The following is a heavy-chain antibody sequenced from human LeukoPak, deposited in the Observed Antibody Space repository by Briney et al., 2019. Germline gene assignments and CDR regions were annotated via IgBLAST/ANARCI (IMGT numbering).Heavy chain of an antibody. Sequence: ASVKVSCKVSGYTLTELSMHWVRQAPGKGLEWMRGFDPEEGETIYAQKFQGRVTMTEDTSTDTAYMELSSLRSEDTAVYYCATAAFIAARLSDSFDIWGQGTMVTVSS. CDR3: ATAAFIAARLSDSFDI. CDR2: FDPEEGET. V-gene: IGHV1-24*01. J-gene: IGHJ3*02. D-gene: IGHD6-6*01. CDR1: GYTLTELS.